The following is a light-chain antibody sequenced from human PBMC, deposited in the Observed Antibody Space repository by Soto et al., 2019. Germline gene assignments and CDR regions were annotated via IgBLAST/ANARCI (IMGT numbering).Light chain of an antibody. Sequence: QSVLTQSPSASGTPGQRVTTSCSGSASTIGRNYVYWYQQLPGTAPKLLIYRNSQRPSGVPDRFSGSKSGTSASLAISGLRSEDEADYYCAACDDNLSGFYVFGDGTKVTVL. V-gene: IGLV1-47*01. CDR2: RNS. CDR3: AACDDNLSGFYV. CDR1: ASTIGRNY. J-gene: IGLJ1*01.